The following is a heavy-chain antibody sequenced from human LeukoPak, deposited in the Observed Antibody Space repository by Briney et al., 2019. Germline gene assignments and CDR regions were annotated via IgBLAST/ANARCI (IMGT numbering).Heavy chain of an antibody. V-gene: IGHV3-33*01. J-gene: IGHJ4*02. CDR3: AREIFGSGSYPDY. CDR2: IWHDASHT. CDR1: GFSSSTYA. Sequence: GGTLRLSCAVSGFSSSTYAMPWVRQSPGTGLEGVALIWHDASHTFSTASGTGRFTISRDNSRNTVYLQMDSLGGEDTAVYYCAREIFGSGSYPDYWGQGTLVTVSS. D-gene: IGHD3-10*01.